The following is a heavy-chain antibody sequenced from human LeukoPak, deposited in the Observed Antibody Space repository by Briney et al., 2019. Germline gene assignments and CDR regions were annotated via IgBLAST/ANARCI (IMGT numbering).Heavy chain of an antibody. D-gene: IGHD6-13*01. CDR1: GFTVSSNY. J-gene: IGHJ4*02. Sequence: GSLRLSCAASGFTVSSNYMSWVRQAPGKGLEWVSVIYSGADTYYADSVKGRFTISRDNSKNTLYLQMNSLRAEDTAVYYCARLGMIQAYSTEDYWGQGTLVTVSS. CDR3: ARLGMIQAYSTEDY. V-gene: IGHV3-53*01. CDR2: IYSGADT.